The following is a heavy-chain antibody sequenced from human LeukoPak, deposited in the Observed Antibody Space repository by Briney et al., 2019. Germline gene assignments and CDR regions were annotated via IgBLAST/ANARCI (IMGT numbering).Heavy chain of an antibody. D-gene: IGHD6-13*01. V-gene: IGHV4-34*01. CDR1: GGSFSGYY. CDR3: ARRRAAGTHHDAFDI. J-gene: IGHJ3*02. Sequence: PSETLSLTCAVYGGSFSGYYWSWIRQPPGKGLEWIGEINHSGSTNYNPSLKSRVTISVDTSKNQFSLKLSSVTAADTAVYYCARRRAAGTHHDAFDIWGQGTMVTVSS. CDR2: INHSGST.